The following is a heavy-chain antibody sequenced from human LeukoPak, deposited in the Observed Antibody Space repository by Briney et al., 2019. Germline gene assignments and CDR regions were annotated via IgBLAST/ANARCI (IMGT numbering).Heavy chain of an antibody. CDR3: ARDSLIAKYYFDY. Sequence: ASVKVSCKVSGYTLTELSMHWVRQAPGKELEWMGGFDPEDGETIYAQKFQGRVTITADKSTSTAYMELSSLRSEDTAVYYCARDSLIAKYYFDYWGQGTLVTVSS. V-gene: IGHV1-24*01. D-gene: IGHD3-22*01. CDR2: FDPEDGET. CDR1: GYTLTELS. J-gene: IGHJ4*02.